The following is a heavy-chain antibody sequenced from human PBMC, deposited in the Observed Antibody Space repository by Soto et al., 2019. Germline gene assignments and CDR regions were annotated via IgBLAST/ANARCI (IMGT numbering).Heavy chain of an antibody. CDR3: ARHHTSGWLYFDS. J-gene: IGHJ4*02. CDR2: ISSSGRAI. Sequence: QLQLLESGGDLVKPGGSLRLSCAASGFTVSGNDLSWIRQAPGKGLEWVSSISSSGRAIYYADSVKGRFTISRDNAKDSLSLQMSSLRADATAIYYCARHHTSGWLYFDSWGQGTLVTVSS. CDR1: GFTVSGND. D-gene: IGHD6-19*01. V-gene: IGHV3-11*01.